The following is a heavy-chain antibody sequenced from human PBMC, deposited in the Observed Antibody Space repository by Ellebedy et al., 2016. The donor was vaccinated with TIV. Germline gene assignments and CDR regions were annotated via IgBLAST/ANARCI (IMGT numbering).Heavy chain of an antibody. J-gene: IGHJ4*02. V-gene: IGHV3-69-1*02. CDR2: ISFSNII. D-gene: IGHD7-27*01. CDR1: GLTFRTDY. CDR3: ARDTFNWADY. Sequence: GGSLRLXCVASGLTFRTDYMNWVRQAPGKGPEWLSYISFSNIIFYADSVKGRFTISRDNAKNSLYLQMNSLRDEDTAIYYCARDTFNWADYWGQGTLVTVSS.